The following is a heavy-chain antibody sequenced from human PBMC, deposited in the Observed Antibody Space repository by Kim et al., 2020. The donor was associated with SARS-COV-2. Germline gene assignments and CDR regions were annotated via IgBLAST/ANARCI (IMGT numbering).Heavy chain of an antibody. Sequence: GGSLRLSCAASGFTFSNAWMSWVRQAPGKGLEWVGRIKSKTDGGTTDYAAPGKGRFPISRDDSKNTLYLQMNSLKTEDTAVYYCTTDLICVGGYCTNGVCLSWGQGTLVTVSS. CDR3: TTDLICVGGYCTNGVCLS. V-gene: IGHV3-15*01. D-gene: IGHD2-8*01. CDR2: IKSKTDGGTT. J-gene: IGHJ4*02. CDR1: GFTFSNAW.